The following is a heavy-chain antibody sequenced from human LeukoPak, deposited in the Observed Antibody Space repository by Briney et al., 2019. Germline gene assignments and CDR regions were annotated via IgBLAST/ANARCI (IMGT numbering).Heavy chain of an antibody. CDR2: ITSGSDYT. D-gene: IGHD6-13*01. V-gene: IGHV3-11*06. Sequence: GGSLRLSCAASGFTFSDYYMSWIRQAPGKGLEWVSYITSGSDYTDYADSVKGRFTISRDNAKNSLYLQMNSLRAEDTAVYYCARLNRDAPGLYRLSFFDCWGQGTLVTVSS. CDR1: GFTFSDYY. J-gene: IGHJ4*02. CDR3: ARLNRDAPGLYRLSFFDC.